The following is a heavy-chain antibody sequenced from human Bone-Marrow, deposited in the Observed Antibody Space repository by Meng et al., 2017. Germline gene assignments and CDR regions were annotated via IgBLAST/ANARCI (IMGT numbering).Heavy chain of an antibody. CDR1: GGSINSAGYY. J-gene: IGHJ5*02. D-gene: IGHD2-15*01. V-gene: IGHV4-31*01. CDR3: ARGRASCSSGGCSLGWFDP. CDR2: IYYTENT. Sequence: VQATGSGPGLVKPAQSLSPTCSVSGGSINSAGYYWSWIRQHPGKGLEWIGYIYYTENTYYNPSLKSPMTISLDKSKNQFSLKLNSVTVADTAVYYCARGRASCSSGGCSLGWFDPWGQGTLVTVSS.